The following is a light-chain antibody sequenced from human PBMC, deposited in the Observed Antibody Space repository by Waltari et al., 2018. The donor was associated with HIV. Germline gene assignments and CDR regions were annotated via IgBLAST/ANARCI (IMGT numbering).Light chain of an antibody. V-gene: IGKV4-1*01. CDR3: QQYYSTPLT. CDR2: WAS. Sequence: DIVMTQSPDSLAVSLGERATINCKSSQSVLYSSNSKNYLAWYQQKPGQLPKLLIFWASTRESGVPDRFSGSGSGTDFTLTISTLQAEDVAVYYCQQYYSTPLTFGGGTKVEIK. CDR1: QSVLYSSNSKNY. J-gene: IGKJ4*01.